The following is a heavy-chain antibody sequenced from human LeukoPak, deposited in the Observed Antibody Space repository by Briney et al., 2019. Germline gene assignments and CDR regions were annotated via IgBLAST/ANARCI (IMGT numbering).Heavy chain of an antibody. CDR2: IIPILGIA. J-gene: IGHJ3*02. D-gene: IGHD2-15*01. V-gene: IGHV1-69*04. CDR3: ARGSGWVAWDAFDS. CDR1: ARTFRTDA. Sequence: AASVHCSSTASARTFRTDAISWVRQAPGQGREWMGRIIPILGIANYAQKFQGRVTITADKSTSTVYMELSSLRAEDTAVYYCARGSGWVAWDAFDSWGQLTMVSVSS.